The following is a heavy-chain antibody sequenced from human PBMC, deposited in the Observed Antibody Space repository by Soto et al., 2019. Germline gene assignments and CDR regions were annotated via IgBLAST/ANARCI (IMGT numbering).Heavy chain of an antibody. CDR3: AKGFREQWLVRSGIDY. J-gene: IGHJ4*02. Sequence: QVQLVESGGGVVQPGRSLRLSCAASGFTFSSYGLHWVRQAPGKGLEWVAVMSYDGSKKYYADSVKGRFTISRDNSKNTLYLQINSLRAEDTAVYYCAKGFREQWLVRSGIDYWGQGTLVAVSS. CDR1: GFTFSSYG. D-gene: IGHD6-19*01. CDR2: MSYDGSKK. V-gene: IGHV3-30*18.